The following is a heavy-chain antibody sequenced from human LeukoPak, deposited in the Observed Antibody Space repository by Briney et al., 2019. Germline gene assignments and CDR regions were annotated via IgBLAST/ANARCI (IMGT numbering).Heavy chain of an antibody. D-gene: IGHD6-13*01. CDR3: ARGGSRSSRGDDAFDI. Sequence: GASVKVSCKASGYTFTNYAMNWVRQAPGQGLEWMGWISAYNGNTELAQKFQGRVTLATDASTSTAYVELRSLTSDDTAMYFCARGGSRSSRGDDAFDIWGQGTMVTVSS. V-gene: IGHV1-18*01. J-gene: IGHJ3*02. CDR1: GYTFTNYA. CDR2: ISAYNGNT.